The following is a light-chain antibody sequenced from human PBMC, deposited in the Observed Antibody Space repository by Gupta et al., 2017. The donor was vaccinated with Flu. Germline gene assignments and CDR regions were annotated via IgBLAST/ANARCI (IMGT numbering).Light chain of an antibody. CDR2: KGS. CDR3: KQRERCSWA. Sequence: DVVMTQSPLSLPVTLGQPASISCRSSQSRVYSDGNIYLHWFQQRPGQSPRRLIYKGSHRECGVPDRFSGSGSGTDFTLKISRGEAEDVGVYYCKQRERCSWAFGQGTKVEIK. J-gene: IGKJ1*01. V-gene: IGKV2-30*01. CDR1: QSRVYSDGNIY.